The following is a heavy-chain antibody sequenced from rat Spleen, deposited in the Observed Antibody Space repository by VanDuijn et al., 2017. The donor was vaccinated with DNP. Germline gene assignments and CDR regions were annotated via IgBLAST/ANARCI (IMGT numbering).Heavy chain of an antibody. D-gene: IGHD3-8*01. CDR2: ISTGGGNT. V-gene: IGHV5S23*01. CDR1: GFTFSDYA. CDR3: TSNPHIRTAAPFDY. J-gene: IGHJ2*01. Sequence: EVQLVESGGGLVQPGRSLKLSCAASGFTFSDYAMAWVRQAPKKGLEWVASISTGGGNTYYRDSVKGRFSITRDNAKSTLYLQVNSLRSEDTATYYCTSNPHIRTAAPFDYWGQGVMVTVSS.